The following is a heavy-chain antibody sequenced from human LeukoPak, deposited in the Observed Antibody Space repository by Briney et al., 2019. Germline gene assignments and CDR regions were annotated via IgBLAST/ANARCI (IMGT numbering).Heavy chain of an antibody. CDR2: IYHSGST. CDR1: GYSISSGYY. CDR3: ARRIPEPTVVRGVHMYYYGMDV. J-gene: IGHJ6*04. Sequence: SETLSLTCAVSGYSISSGYYWGWIRQPPGKGLEWIGSIYHSGSTYYNPSLKSRVTISVDTSKNQFSLKLSSVTAADTAVYYCARRIPEPTVVRGVHMYYYGMDVWGKGTTVTVSS. D-gene: IGHD3-10*01. V-gene: IGHV4-38-2*01.